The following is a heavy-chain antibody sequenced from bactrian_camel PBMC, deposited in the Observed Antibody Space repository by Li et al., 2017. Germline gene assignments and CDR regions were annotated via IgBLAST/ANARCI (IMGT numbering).Heavy chain of an antibody. Sequence: HVQLVESGGGSVQPGGSLRLSCVASGFAGSSCMGWFRQAPGKEREGVAVLDISGTTHYADSVEGRFTISKDKATDTVHLQMNSLKPEDTAVYSCKTQPLVKAGCDYSGQGTQVTVS. V-gene: IGHV3S53*01. CDR2: LDISGTT. CDR1: GFAGSSC. D-gene: IGHD6*01. J-gene: IGHJ4*01. CDR3: KTQPLVKAGCDY.